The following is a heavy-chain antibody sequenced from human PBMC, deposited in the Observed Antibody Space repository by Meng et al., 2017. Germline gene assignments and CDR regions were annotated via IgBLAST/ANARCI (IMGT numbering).Heavy chain of an antibody. D-gene: IGHD2-15*01. CDR2: VYFSGIT. Sequence: HQSRLGLSRPSVKLPVTSVSSAGSISSDYLSRYRKTSGKRAQGNGHVYFSGITTYIASPKSRVTIPVETSMNEFYLKLSAVTALDTAVYYCAREGAYCSGCSCYYFDYWGQGTLVTVSS. CDR3: AREGAYCSGCSCYYFDY. J-gene: IGHJ4*02. CDR1: AGSISSDY. V-gene: IGHV4-59*01.